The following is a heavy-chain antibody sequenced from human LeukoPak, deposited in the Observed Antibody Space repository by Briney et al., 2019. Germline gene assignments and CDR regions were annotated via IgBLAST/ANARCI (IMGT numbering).Heavy chain of an antibody. CDR2: IIPIFGTA. Sequence: PAASVKVSCKASGGTFSSYAISWVRQAPGQGLEWMGGIIPIFGTANYAQKFQGRVTITADESTSTAYMELSSLRSEDTAVYYCARARPLRRKDWFDPWGQGTLVTVSS. V-gene: IGHV1-69*13. J-gene: IGHJ5*02. CDR1: GGTFSSYA. CDR3: ARARPLRRKDWFDP.